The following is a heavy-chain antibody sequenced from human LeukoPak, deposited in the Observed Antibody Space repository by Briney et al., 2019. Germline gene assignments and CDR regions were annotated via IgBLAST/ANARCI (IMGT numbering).Heavy chain of an antibody. V-gene: IGHV4-39*01. CDR3: AGSAPGYFDAFDI. CDR2: IYYSGST. D-gene: IGHD3-22*01. CDR1: GASISSSTDY. J-gene: IGHJ3*02. Sequence: PSETLSLTCTVSGASISSSTDYWGWIRQPPGKGLEWIANIYYSGSTYYNPSLKSRVTISVDTSKNQFSLKLSSVTAADTAVYYCAGSAPGYFDAFDIWGQGTLVTVSS.